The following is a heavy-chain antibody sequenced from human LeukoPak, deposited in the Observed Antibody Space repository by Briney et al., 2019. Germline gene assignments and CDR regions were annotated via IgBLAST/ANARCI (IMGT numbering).Heavy chain of an antibody. Sequence: GGSLRLSCAASGFTFSSYGMSWVRRAPGKGPVWVSSMNSEGSTTTYADSVKGRFTISRDNARNTLYLQMNSLRVDDTAVYYCARGSKYSSSWYVDYWGQGTLVTVSS. CDR1: GFTFSSYG. J-gene: IGHJ4*02. V-gene: IGHV3-74*01. D-gene: IGHD6-13*01. CDR2: MNSEGSTT. CDR3: ARGSKYSSSWYVDY.